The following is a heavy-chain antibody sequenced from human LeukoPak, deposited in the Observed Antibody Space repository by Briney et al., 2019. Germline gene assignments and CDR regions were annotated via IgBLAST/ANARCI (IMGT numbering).Heavy chain of an antibody. J-gene: IGHJ3*02. D-gene: IGHD3-3*01. Sequence: ASVKVSCKASGGTFSSYTISWVRHAPGQGLEWMGWISAYNGNTNYAQKLQGRVTMTTGTSTSTVYMELRSLRSDDTAVYYCARVYYDFWSGYDYDAFDIWGQETIVTVSS. CDR2: ISAYNGNT. CDR3: ARVYYDFWSGYDYDAFDI. CDR1: GGTFSSYT. V-gene: IGHV1-18*01.